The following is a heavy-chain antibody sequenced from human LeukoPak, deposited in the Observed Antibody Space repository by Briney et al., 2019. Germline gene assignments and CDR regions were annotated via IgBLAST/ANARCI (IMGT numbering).Heavy chain of an antibody. J-gene: IGHJ4*02. CDR2: INPNSGGT. CDR3: ARATYYYDSSGYHSLSYFDY. Sequence: GASVRVSCKASGYTFTGYYMHWVRQAPGQGLEWMGWINPNSGGTNYAQKFQGRVTMTRDTSISTAYMELSSLRSEDMAVYYCARATYYYDSSGYHSLSYFDYWGQGTLVTVSS. CDR1: GYTFTGYY. V-gene: IGHV1-2*02. D-gene: IGHD3-22*01.